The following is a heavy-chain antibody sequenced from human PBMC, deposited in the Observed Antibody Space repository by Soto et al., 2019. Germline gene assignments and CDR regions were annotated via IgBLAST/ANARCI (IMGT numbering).Heavy chain of an antibody. D-gene: IGHD2-2*01. CDR1: GYTLNELS. CDR2: FDPEDGET. J-gene: IGHJ5*02. Sequence: GASVKVSCKVSGYTLNELSMHWVRQAPGKGLEWMGGFDPEDGETIYAQKFQGRVTMTEDTSTDTAYMELSSLRSEDTAVYYCATRSLGYCSSTSCPENWFDPWGQGTLVTVSS. V-gene: IGHV1-24*01. CDR3: ATRSLGYCSSTSCPENWFDP.